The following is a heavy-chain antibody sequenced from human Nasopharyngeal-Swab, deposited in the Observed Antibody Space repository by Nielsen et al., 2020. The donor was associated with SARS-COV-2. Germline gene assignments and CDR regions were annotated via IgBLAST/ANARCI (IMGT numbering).Heavy chain of an antibody. CDR2: ISGSGGST. CDR1: GFTFSSYA. Sequence: ETLSLTCAASGFTFSSYAMSWVRQAPGKGLEWVSAISGSGGSTYYADSVKGRFTISRDNSKNTLYLQMNSLRAEDTAVYYCAKVGRGYSYGYYYYYMDVWGKGTTVTVSS. D-gene: IGHD5-18*01. V-gene: IGHV3-23*01. J-gene: IGHJ6*03. CDR3: AKVGRGYSYGYYYYYMDV.